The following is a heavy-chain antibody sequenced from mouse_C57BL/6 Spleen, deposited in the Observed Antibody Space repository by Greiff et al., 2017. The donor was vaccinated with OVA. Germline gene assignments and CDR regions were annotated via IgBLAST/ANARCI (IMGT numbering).Heavy chain of an antibody. CDR3: ARSGDYCNSRAFDY. D-gene: IGHD1-1*01. J-gene: IGHJ2*01. Sequence: QVKLQQSGAELVKPGASVKISCKASGYAFSSYCMNWVKQRPGKGLEWIGKIYPGGGDTNYNGKFKGKATLTADNPYSTTYMLLISSTTDDSAAYFYARSGDYCNSRAFDYWGQGTTLTVSS. V-gene: IGHV1-80*01. CDR2: IYPGGGDT. CDR1: GYAFSSYC.